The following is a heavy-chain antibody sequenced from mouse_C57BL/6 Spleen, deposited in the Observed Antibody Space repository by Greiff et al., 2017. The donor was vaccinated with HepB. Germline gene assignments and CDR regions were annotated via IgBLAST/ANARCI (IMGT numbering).Heavy chain of an antibody. Sequence: VQLQQSGPELVKPGASVKISCKASGYAFSSSWMNWVKQRPGKGLEWIGRIYPGDGDTNYNGKFKGKATLTADKSSSTAYMQLSSLTSEDSAVYCCVYGSSDWYCDVWGTGTTVTVSS. J-gene: IGHJ1*03. D-gene: IGHD1-1*01. V-gene: IGHV1-82*01. CDR2: IYPGDGDT. CDR3: VYGSSDWYCDV. CDR1: GYAFSSSW.